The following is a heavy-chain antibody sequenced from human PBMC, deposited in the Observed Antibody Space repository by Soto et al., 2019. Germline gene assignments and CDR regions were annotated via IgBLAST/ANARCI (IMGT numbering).Heavy chain of an antibody. J-gene: IGHJ3*02. CDR1: GGSISSGGYY. CDR2: IYYSGST. D-gene: IGHD6-19*01. V-gene: IGHV4-31*03. Sequence: QVQLQESGPGLVKTSQTLSLTCTVSGGSISSGGYYWSWIRQHPGKGLEWIGYIYYSGSTYYNPSLKSRVTISVDTSKNQYSLKLSSVTAADTAVYYCARDYSSGWSGAFDIWGQGTMVTVSS. CDR3: ARDYSSGWSGAFDI.